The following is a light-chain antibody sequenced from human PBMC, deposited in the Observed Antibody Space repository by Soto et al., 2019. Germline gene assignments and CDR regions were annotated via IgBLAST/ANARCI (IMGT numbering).Light chain of an antibody. J-gene: IGKJ2*01. CDR2: GAS. CDR3: QQYGRSPFT. V-gene: IGKV3-20*01. CDR1: QRITSNF. Sequence: EIVLTQSPVTLSLSPGERATLSCRASQRITSNFLAWFQQKAGLAPRLLIYGASTRASGVPDRFSGGGSGTAFVLTISRLEPEDFAVYYCQQYGRSPFTFGQGTKLQIK.